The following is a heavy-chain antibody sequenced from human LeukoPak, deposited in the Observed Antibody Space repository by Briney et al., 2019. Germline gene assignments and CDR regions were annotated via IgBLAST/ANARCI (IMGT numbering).Heavy chain of an antibody. D-gene: IGHD3-3*01. CDR3: ARLLEWLSPLDY. V-gene: IGHV4-39*01. CDR2: IYYSGST. Sequence: PSETLPLTCTVSGGSISSNSYYWGWIRQPPEKGLEWIGSIYYSGSTYYNPSLKSRVTISVDTSKNQFSLKLSSVTAADTSVYYCARLLEWLSPLDYWGQGTLVTVSS. J-gene: IGHJ4*02. CDR1: GGSISSNSYY.